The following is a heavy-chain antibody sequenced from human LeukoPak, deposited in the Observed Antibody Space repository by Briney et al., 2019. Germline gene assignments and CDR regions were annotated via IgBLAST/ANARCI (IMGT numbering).Heavy chain of an antibody. J-gene: IGHJ4*02. CDR2: INHSGST. Sequence: SETLSLTCGVRGGSFSDYYWSWIRQSPGVGLEWIGEINHSGSTNYNPSLKSRVTISVDTPKNQFSLKLSSLTAADTAVYYCARVGTYTSSWYRFKYSDYWGQGTLVTVSS. CDR3: ARVGTYTSSWYRFKYSDY. CDR1: GGSFSDYY. D-gene: IGHD6-13*01. V-gene: IGHV4-34*01.